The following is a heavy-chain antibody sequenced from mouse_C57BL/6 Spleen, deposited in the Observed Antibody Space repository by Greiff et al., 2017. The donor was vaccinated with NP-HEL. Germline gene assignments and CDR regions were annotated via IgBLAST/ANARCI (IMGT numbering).Heavy chain of an antibody. CDR2: IFPGSGST. CDR1: GYTFTDYY. Sequence: QVHVKQSGPELVKPGASVKISCKASGYTFTDYYINWVKQRPGQGLEWIGWIFPGSGSTYYNEKFKGKATLTVDKSSSTAYMLLSSLTSEDSAVYFCARRDYGSSSLWYFDVWGTGTTVTVSS. V-gene: IGHV1-75*01. CDR3: ARRDYGSSSLWYFDV. D-gene: IGHD1-1*01. J-gene: IGHJ1*03.